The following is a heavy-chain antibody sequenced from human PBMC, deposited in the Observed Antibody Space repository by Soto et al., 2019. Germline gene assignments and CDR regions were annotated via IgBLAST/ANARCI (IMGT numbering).Heavy chain of an antibody. Sequence: PSETLYLTCAVHNGSFMGSYWTWVRQPKGKGLEWLGEINHVGSPNYNPSLKSRVAISIDTSKQQFSLRLNSLTAADTAVYYCASLSGGRFLDKGDYWGQG. CDR2: INHVGSP. V-gene: IGHV4-34*01. CDR3: ASLSGGRFLDKGDY. J-gene: IGHJ4*02. CDR1: NGSFMGSY. D-gene: IGHD3-3*01.